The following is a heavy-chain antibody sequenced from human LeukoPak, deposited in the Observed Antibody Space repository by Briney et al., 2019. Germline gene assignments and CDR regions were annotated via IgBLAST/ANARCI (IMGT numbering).Heavy chain of an antibody. V-gene: IGHV3-23*01. Sequence: PGGSLRLSCAASGFTFSSYAMSWVRQAPGEGLEWVSDISGSGGSTYYADSVKGRFTISRDNSKNTLYLQMNSLRAEDTAVYYCAKKYNPTYYYYSSGYWDAFDIWVQGTMVAVSS. J-gene: IGHJ3*02. CDR2: ISGSGGST. D-gene: IGHD3-22*01. CDR1: GFTFSSYA. CDR3: AKKYNPTYYYYSSGYWDAFDI.